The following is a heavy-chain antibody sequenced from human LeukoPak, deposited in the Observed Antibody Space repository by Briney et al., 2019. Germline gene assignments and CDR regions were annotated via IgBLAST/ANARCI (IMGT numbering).Heavy chain of an antibody. D-gene: IGHD2-21*01. CDR2: INPNSGGT. CDR3: ASFYQAYYFDY. J-gene: IGHJ4*02. CDR1: GYTFTAYY. V-gene: IGHV1-2*02. Sequence: ASVKVSCKASGYTFTAYYIHWVRQAPGQGLEWMGWINPNSGGTNYAQNFQGRVTMSRDTSISTAYIELSRLRSDDTAVYYCASFYQAYYFDYWGQGTLVTVSS.